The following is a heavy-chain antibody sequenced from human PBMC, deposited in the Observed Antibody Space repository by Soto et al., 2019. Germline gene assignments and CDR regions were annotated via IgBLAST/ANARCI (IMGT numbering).Heavy chain of an antibody. D-gene: IGHD3-10*01. Sequence: ASVKVSCKASGYTFTNYGITWVRQAPGQGLEWMGWISTYNGNTKYVEKIQGRVTMTADKSTSTAYMELSSLRSEDTAVYYCATSYGSGSRPFDYWGQGTLVTVSS. V-gene: IGHV1-18*01. CDR3: ATSYGSGSRPFDY. CDR2: ISTYNGNT. CDR1: GYTFTNYG. J-gene: IGHJ4*02.